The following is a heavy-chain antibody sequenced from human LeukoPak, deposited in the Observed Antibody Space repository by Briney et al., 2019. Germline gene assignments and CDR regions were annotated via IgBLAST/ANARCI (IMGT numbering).Heavy chain of an antibody. CDR2: IYPGDSDT. Sequence: GESLKISCKGSGYSFTSYWIGWVRQMPGKGLEWMGIIYPGDSDTRYSPSFQGQVTISADKSISTAYLQWSSLKASDTAMYYCARRRGAGLIVGYYFDYWGQGTLVTVSS. V-gene: IGHV5-51*01. CDR3: ARRRGAGLIVGYYFDY. D-gene: IGHD2-15*01. CDR1: GYSFTSYW. J-gene: IGHJ4*02.